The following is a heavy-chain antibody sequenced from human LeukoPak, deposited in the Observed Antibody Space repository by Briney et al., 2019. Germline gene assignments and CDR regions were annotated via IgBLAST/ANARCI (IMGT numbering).Heavy chain of an antibody. CDR3: TRVGYIDEGIDY. CDR1: GFPFSSYW. V-gene: IGHV3-7*04. J-gene: IGHJ4*02. Sequence: GGSLRLSCVASGFPFSSYWMTWVRQAPGKGLEWVANIKQDGSKRSYVDSVKGRFTISRDNAKNSLYLQMNSLRAEDTAIYYCTRVGYIDEGIDYWGQGTLVTVSS. D-gene: IGHD5-24*01. CDR2: IKQDGSKR.